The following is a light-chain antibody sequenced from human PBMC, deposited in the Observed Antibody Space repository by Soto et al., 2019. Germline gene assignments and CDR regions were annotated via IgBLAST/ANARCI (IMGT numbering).Light chain of an antibody. CDR3: QSYDSSLSGSKVV. CDR1: SSNIGAGYD. J-gene: IGLJ2*01. V-gene: IGLV1-40*01. CDR2: GNS. Sequence: QSVLTQPPSVSGAPGQRVTISCTGRSSNIGAGYDVHWYQQLPGTAPKLLIYGNSNRPSGVPDRFSGSKSGTSASLAITGLQAEDEAYYYCQSYDSSLSGSKVVFGGGTKLTVL.